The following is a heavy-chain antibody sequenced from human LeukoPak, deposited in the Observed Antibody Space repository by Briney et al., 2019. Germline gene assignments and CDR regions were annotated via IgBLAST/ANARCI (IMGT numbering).Heavy chain of an antibody. J-gene: IGHJ6*02. Sequence: GGSLRLSCAASGFIFGTYGMLWARQAPGKGLEWVAVIAYDGSNKVYADSVKGRFTISRDNSKNTLYLQMNSLRGEDTAVYYCAKEKAIATINYGLDVWGQGTTVTVSS. CDR1: GFIFGTYG. CDR2: IAYDGSNK. V-gene: IGHV3-30*18. D-gene: IGHD1-1*01. CDR3: AKEKAIATINYGLDV.